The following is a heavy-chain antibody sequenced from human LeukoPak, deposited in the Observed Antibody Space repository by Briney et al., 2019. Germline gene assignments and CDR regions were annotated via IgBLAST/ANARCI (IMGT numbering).Heavy chain of an antibody. D-gene: IGHD3-3*01. J-gene: IGHJ4*02. CDR3: ARGDAIFDAGSLDY. Sequence: ASVKVSCKASGYTFTVYYMHWVRQAPGHGVEWMGWINPNSGGTNYAQKFQGRVTMTSDTSISTAYMELSRLRSDDTAVYYCARGDAIFDAGSLDYWGQGTLVTVSS. CDR2: INPNSGGT. V-gene: IGHV1-2*02. CDR1: GYTFTVYY.